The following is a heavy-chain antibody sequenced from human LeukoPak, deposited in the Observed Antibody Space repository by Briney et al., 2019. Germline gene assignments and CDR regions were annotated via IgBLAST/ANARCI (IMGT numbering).Heavy chain of an antibody. Sequence: SETLSLTCAVYGGSFSGYYWSWIRQPPGKGLEWIGEINHSGSTNYNPSLKSRVTISVDTSKNQFSLKLSSVTAADTAVYYCARGPYSSGWGQGTPVTVSS. CDR1: GGSFSGYY. J-gene: IGHJ4*02. CDR3: ARGPYSSG. D-gene: IGHD6-19*01. CDR2: INHSGST. V-gene: IGHV4-34*01.